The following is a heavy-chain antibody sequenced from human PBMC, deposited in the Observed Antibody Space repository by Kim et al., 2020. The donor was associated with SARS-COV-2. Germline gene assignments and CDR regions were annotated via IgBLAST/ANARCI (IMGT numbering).Heavy chain of an antibody. V-gene: IGHV4-61*01. Sequence: SETLSLTCTVSGGSVSSGSYYWSWIRQPPGKGLEWIGYIYYSGSTNYNPSLKSRVTISVDTSKNQFSLKLSSVTAADTAVYYCARDGSGSYPEEYYFDYWGQGTLVTVSS. CDR2: IYYSGST. CDR3: ARDGSGSYPEEYYFDY. J-gene: IGHJ4*02. D-gene: IGHD3-10*01. CDR1: GGSVSSGSYY.